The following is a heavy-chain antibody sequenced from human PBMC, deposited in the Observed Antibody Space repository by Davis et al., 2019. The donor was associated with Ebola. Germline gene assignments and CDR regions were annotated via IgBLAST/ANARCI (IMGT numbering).Heavy chain of an antibody. CDR2: ISSSGSYM. V-gene: IGHV3-21*01. CDR3: ANPTGTAGDY. D-gene: IGHD1-1*01. Sequence: PGGSLRLSCAASGFTFSSYSMNWVRQAPGKGLEWVSSISSSGSYMYYVDSVKGRFTISRDNSKNTLYLQMNSRRPEDTAVYYCANPTGTAGDYWGQGTLVTVSS. CDR1: GFTFSSYS. J-gene: IGHJ4*02.